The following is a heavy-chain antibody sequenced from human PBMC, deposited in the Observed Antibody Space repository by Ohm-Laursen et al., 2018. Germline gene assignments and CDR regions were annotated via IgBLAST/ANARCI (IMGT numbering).Heavy chain of an antibody. CDR1: GFTFGDYG. Sequence: SLRLSCAATGFTFGDYGLSWFRQAPGKGLEWVGFIRSKPYGGTTEYAASVKGRFTISRDDSETIAYLQMNSLKTEDTAVYYCTRPISTATTGYYDYWGQGTLVTVSS. CDR3: TRPISTATTGYYDY. V-gene: IGHV3-49*03. CDR2: IRSKPYGGTT. J-gene: IGHJ4*02. D-gene: IGHD4-17*01.